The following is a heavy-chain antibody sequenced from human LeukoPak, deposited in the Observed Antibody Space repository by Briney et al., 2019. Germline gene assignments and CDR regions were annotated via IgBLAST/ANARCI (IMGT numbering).Heavy chain of an antibody. J-gene: IGHJ4*02. D-gene: IGHD2-2*01. CDR2: ISSSGRYI. CDR3: ASLGSRHCSSTSCFDY. Sequence: AGGSLRLSCAASGFTFSSCSMNWVRQAPGKGLEWVSSISSSGRYIYYADSVKGRFTISRDNAKNSLYLQMNSLRAEDTAVYYCASLGSRHCSSTSCFDYWGQGTLVTVSS. CDR1: GFTFSSCS. V-gene: IGHV3-21*01.